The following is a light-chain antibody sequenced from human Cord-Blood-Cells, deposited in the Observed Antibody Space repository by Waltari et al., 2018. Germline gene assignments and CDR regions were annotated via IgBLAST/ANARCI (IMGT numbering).Light chain of an antibody. Sequence: SYELTQPSSVSVSPGQTARITCSGDVLAKKYARWFQQKPGQPPVLVIYKDSERPSGIPERFSGSSSGTTVTLTISGAQVEDEADYYCYSAADNNRVFGGGTKLTVL. V-gene: IGLV3-27*01. J-gene: IGLJ3*02. CDR3: YSAADNNRV. CDR1: VLAKKY. CDR2: KDS.